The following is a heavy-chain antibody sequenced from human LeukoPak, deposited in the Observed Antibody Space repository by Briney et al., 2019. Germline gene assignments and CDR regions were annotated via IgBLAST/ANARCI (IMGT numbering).Heavy chain of an antibody. Sequence: GGSLRLSCAASGFTFSGSGMHWVRQAPGKGLEWVAFIRNDGTNKYYAESVKGRFTISRDNAKNSLYLQMNSLRAEDTALYYCAREGYYYDSSGYYHDYWGQGTLVTVSS. CDR2: IRNDGTNK. CDR3: AREGYYYDSSGYYHDY. J-gene: IGHJ4*02. D-gene: IGHD3-22*01. V-gene: IGHV3-30*02. CDR1: GFTFSGSG.